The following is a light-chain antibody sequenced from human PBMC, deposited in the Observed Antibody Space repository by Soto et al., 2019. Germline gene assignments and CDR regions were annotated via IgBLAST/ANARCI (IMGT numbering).Light chain of an antibody. Sequence: EIVMTQSPATLSVSPGERATLSCRASQSVSSNLSWYQQKPGQAPRLLIYGASTRATGIPARFSGSGSGTEFTLTISSLQSGDFAVYYCQQYNSWPYTFGQGTKLEIK. CDR3: QQYNSWPYT. CDR1: QSVSSN. CDR2: GAS. J-gene: IGKJ2*01. V-gene: IGKV3-15*01.